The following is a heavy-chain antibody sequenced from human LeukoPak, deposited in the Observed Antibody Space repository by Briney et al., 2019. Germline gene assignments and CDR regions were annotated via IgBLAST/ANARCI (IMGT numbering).Heavy chain of an antibody. Sequence: SETLSLTCTVSGGSISDYYWNWIRQPPGKGLEWIGYIYYSGSTNYNPSLKSRVTISVDTSKYQYSLNLNSVTAADTAVYYCARGSNLVFWGQGTLVTVSS. CDR3: ARGSNLVF. V-gene: IGHV4-59*01. J-gene: IGHJ4*02. D-gene: IGHD6-6*01. CDR1: GGSISDYY. CDR2: IYYSGST.